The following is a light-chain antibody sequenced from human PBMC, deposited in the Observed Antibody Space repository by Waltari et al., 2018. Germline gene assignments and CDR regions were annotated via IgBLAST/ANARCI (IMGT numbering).Light chain of an antibody. V-gene: IGLV3-9*01. CDR1: MIGTKT. Sequence: SYELTQPVSVSVPLGQTATLTCGGNMIGTKTVHWFQQKPGQAPVLVIHRNSNRPSGIPERFSASNSGNTATLTITRAQADDEADFYCQVWVSSIAFFGGGTKLTVL. CDR3: QVWVSSIAF. J-gene: IGLJ2*01. CDR2: RNS.